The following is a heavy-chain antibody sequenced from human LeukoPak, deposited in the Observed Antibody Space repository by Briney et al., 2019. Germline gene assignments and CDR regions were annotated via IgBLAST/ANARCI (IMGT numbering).Heavy chain of an antibody. CDR1: GFTFSSYE. CDR2: ISSSGSTI. J-gene: IGHJ6*03. D-gene: IGHD4/OR15-4a*01. Sequence: PGGSLRLSCAASGFTFSSYEMNWVRQAPGKGLEWVSYISSSGSTIYYADSVKGRFTVSRDNAKNSLYLQMNSLRAEDTAVYYCARDGLGMVPTRYYYYMDVWGKGTTVTISS. V-gene: IGHV3-48*03. CDR3: ARDGLGMVPTRYYYYMDV.